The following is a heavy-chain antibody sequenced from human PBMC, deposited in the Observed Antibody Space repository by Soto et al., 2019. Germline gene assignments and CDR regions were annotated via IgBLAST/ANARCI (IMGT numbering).Heavy chain of an antibody. Sequence: QVQLVQSGAEVRKPGASVKVSCKASGYTFTTYGISWVRQAPGQGLEWMGWISGYNGHTKCAQKFQGRVTMTTDTSTSTVYMDLRSLRSDDTAVYYCAREGEMPYYYYGLDVWGQGTTVTVSS. CDR2: ISGYNGHT. CDR3: AREGEMPYYYYGLDV. V-gene: IGHV1-18*01. CDR1: GYTFTTYG. J-gene: IGHJ6*02. D-gene: IGHD3-16*01.